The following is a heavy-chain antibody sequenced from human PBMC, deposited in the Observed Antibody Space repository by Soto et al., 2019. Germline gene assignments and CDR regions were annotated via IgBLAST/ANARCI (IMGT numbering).Heavy chain of an antibody. CDR2: IFYLGSS. V-gene: IGHV4-39*01. D-gene: IGHD3-3*02. CDR3: ARHSLALRKNNWFDP. Sequence: PSETLSLTCTVSGDSIISSDFYWGWVRQHPGKGLEWIGSIFYLGSSYYNPSLKSRVTMSVDTSKNQFSLRLRSVTAADTALYFCARHSLALRKNNWFDPWGQGIMVTVSS. CDR1: GDSIISSDFY. J-gene: IGHJ5*02.